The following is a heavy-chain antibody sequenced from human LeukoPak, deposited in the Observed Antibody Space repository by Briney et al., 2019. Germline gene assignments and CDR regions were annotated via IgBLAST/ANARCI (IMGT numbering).Heavy chain of an antibody. J-gene: IGHJ2*01. CDR3: ARGNNNYVRYFEL. Sequence: GGSLRLSCAASGFTFSSYWMSWVRQVPGKGLEWVANINRDGSEKFYVDSAKGRFTISRDNAKNSLYLQMNSLRVEDTAMYSCARGNNNYVRYFELWAVAPWSLSPQ. CDR1: GFTFSSYW. CDR2: INRDGSEK. D-gene: IGHD4-11*01. V-gene: IGHV3-7*01.